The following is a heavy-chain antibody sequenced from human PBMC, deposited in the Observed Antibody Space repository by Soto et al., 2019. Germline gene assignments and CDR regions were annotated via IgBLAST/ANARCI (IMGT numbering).Heavy chain of an antibody. CDR2: IYYSGST. CDR3: ARVLVVPAAIIDY. V-gene: IGHV4-31*03. D-gene: IGHD2-2*02. J-gene: IGHJ4*02. Sequence: SETLSLTCTVSGGSISSGGYYWSWIRQHPGKGLEWIGYIYYSGSTYYNPSLKSRVTISVDTSKNQFSLKLSSVTAADTAVYYCARVLVVPAAIIDYWGQGTLVTVSS. CDR1: GGSISSGGYY.